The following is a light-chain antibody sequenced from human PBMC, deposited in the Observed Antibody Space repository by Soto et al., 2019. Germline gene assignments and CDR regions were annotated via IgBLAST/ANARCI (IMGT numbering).Light chain of an antibody. CDR1: QSVNSN. Sequence: EIVMTQSPATLSVSPGERATLSCRASQSVNSNYLAWYHQKPGQXPRLLIYGISNRATGISDRFSGSGSGTEFTLTISSLQPEDFAIYYCQQYSKWPITFGQGTRLEIK. J-gene: IGKJ5*01. CDR3: QQYSKWPIT. V-gene: IGKV3D-15*01. CDR2: GIS.